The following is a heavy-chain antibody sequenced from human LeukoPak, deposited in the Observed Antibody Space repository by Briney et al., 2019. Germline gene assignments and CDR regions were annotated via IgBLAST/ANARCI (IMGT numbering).Heavy chain of an antibody. J-gene: IGHJ4*02. CDR2: IIPIFDTA. V-gene: IGHV1-69*13. Sequence: SVKVSCKASGGTFSSYAISWVRQAPGQGLEWMGGIIPIFDTANYAQKFQGRVTITADESTSTAYMELSSLRSEDTAVYYCARDRSYDFWSGEAWYRKGYFDYWGQGTLVTVSS. CDR3: ARDRSYDFWSGEAWYRKGYFDY. CDR1: GGTFSSYA. D-gene: IGHD3-3*01.